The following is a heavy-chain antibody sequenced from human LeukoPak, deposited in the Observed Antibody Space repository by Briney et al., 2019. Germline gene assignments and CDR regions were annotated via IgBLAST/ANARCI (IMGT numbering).Heavy chain of an antibody. D-gene: IGHD5-24*01. CDR3: ARDLPGDGIDY. Sequence: GGSLRLSCVASGFTFSSCWMHWVRQAPGKGLVWVSYINSDGSATGYADSVKGRFTISRDNAKNTLYPQMNSLRAEDTAVYYCARDLPGDGIDYWGRGTLVTVSS. CDR2: INSDGSAT. J-gene: IGHJ4*02. V-gene: IGHV3-74*01. CDR1: GFTFSSCW.